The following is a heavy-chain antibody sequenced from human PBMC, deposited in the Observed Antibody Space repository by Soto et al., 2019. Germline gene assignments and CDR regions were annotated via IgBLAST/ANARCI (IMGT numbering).Heavy chain of an antibody. CDR1: GASISSSPYY. D-gene: IGHD2-2*01. V-gene: IGHV4-39*01. CDR3: ARRYQRLWNDY. Sequence: QLQLQESGPGLVKPSETLSLTCTVSGASISSSPYYWGWVRQPPGKGLEWIGSISYSWSTYYNPSLKSRVNISVDTSKNQFSLKLSSVTAADTAVYYCARRYQRLWNDYWGQGTLVTVSS. J-gene: IGHJ4*02. CDR2: ISYSWST.